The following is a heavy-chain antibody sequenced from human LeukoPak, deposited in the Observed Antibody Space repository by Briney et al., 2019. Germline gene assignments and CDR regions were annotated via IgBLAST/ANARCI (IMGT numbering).Heavy chain of an antibody. D-gene: IGHD3-22*01. CDR3: ARLLKPDYYDSSGYYYNWFDP. V-gene: IGHV4-4*07. J-gene: IGHJ5*02. CDR1: GGSISSYY. CDR2: IYTSGST. Sequence: PSETLSLTCTVSGGSISSYYWSWIRQPAGKGLEWIGRIYTSGSTNYNPSLKSRVTMSVDTSKNQFSLKLSSVTAADTAVYYCARLLKPDYYDSSGYYYNWFDPWGQGTLVTVSS.